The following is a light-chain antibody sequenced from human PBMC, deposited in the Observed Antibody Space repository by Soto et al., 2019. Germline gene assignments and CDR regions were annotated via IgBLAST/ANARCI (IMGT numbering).Light chain of an antibody. CDR3: QSYDSSLSVV. CDR1: SSNIGAGYD. Sequence: QAVVTQPPSVSGAPGQRATISCTGSSSNIGAGYDVHWYQQLPGTAPKLPIYGNSNRPSGVPDRFSGSKSGTSASLAITGLQAEDEADYYCQSYDSSLSVVFGGGTKLTVL. V-gene: IGLV1-40*01. CDR2: GNS. J-gene: IGLJ2*01.